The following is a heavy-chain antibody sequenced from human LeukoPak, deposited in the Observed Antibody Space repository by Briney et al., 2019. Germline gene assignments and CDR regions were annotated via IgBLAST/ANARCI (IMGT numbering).Heavy chain of an antibody. CDR2: ISSDGSST. J-gene: IGHJ4*02. V-gene: IGHV3-30*04. Sequence: GGSLRLSCAASGFTFTNYALHWVRQAPGKGLDWVAVISSDGSSTFYADSAKGRFTISRDNSKNTLFVELNSLRSEDTAVYYCAREGDPDYWGQGTLVTVSS. CDR1: GFTFTNYA. D-gene: IGHD2-21*02. CDR3: AREGDPDY.